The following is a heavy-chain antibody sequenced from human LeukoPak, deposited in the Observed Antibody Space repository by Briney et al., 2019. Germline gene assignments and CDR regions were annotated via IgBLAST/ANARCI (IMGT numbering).Heavy chain of an antibody. CDR2: ISWNSGSI. D-gene: IGHD6-13*01. Sequence: SGGSLRLSCAASGFTFDDYAMHWVRQAPGKGLEWVSGISWNSGSIGYADSVKGRFTISRDNAKNSLYLQMNSLRAEDTALYYCAKDISSYSSSWYYYHYGMDVWGQGTTVTVSS. CDR3: AKDISSYSSSWYYYHYGMDV. J-gene: IGHJ6*02. V-gene: IGHV3-9*01. CDR1: GFTFDDYA.